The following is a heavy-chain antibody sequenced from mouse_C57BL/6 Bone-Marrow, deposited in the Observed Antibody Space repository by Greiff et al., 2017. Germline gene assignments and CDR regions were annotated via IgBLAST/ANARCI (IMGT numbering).Heavy chain of an antibody. V-gene: IGHV14-2*01. CDR1: GFNIKDYH. Sequence: VQLQQSGAELVKPGASVKLSCSASGFNIKDYHMHWVKQRTEQGLEWIGRIDPEDGETKYAPQFQGKATITADTSSNTAYLQLSSLTSEDTAVYYGARALRCWCAYWGQGTLVTVSA. D-gene: IGHD1-1*01. CDR3: ARALRCWCAY. J-gene: IGHJ3*01. CDR2: IDPEDGET.